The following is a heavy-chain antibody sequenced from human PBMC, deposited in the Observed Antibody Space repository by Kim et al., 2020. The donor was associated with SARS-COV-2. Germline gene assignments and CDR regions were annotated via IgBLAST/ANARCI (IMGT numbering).Heavy chain of an antibody. CDR1: GGSFSGYY. CDR3: ARGTWEAHWGWFDP. J-gene: IGHJ5*02. Sequence: SETLSLTCAVYGGSFSGYYWSWIRQPPGKGLEWIGEINHSGSTNYNPSLKSRVTISVDTSKNQFSLTLSSVTAADTAVYYCARGTWEAHWGWFDPWGQGTLVTVSS. CDR2: INHSGST. D-gene: IGHD7-27*01. V-gene: IGHV4-34*01.